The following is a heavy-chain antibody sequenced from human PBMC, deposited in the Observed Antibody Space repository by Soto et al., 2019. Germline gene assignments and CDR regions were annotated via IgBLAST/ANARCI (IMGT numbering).Heavy chain of an antibody. CDR3: ARVTDYGGEDY. D-gene: IGHD4-17*01. Sequence: SETLSLTCTVSGGSISSYYWSWIRQPPGKGLEWIGYIYYSGSTNYNPSLKSRVTISVDTSKNQFSLKLSSVTAADTAVYYCARVTDYGGEDYWGQGTLVTVSS. V-gene: IGHV4-59*01. CDR2: IYYSGST. CDR1: GGSISSYY. J-gene: IGHJ4*02.